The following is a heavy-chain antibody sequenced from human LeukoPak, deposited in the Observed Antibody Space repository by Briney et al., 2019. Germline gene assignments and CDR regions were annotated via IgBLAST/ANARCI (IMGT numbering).Heavy chain of an antibody. Sequence: PGGSLRLSCAASGFTVSSNYMSWVRQAPGKGLEWVSVIYSGGSTYYADSVKGRFTISRDNSKNTLYLQMNSLRAEDTAVYYCAREGGTYYDILTGYYRRTHWYFDLWGRGTLVTVSS. CDR3: AREGGTYYDILTGYYRRTHWYFDL. V-gene: IGHV3-66*01. CDR2: IYSGGST. D-gene: IGHD3-9*01. J-gene: IGHJ2*01. CDR1: GFTVSSNY.